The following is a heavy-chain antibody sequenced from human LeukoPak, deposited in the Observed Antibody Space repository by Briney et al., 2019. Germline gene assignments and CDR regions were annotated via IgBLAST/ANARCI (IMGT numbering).Heavy chain of an antibody. CDR1: GFTFSSYW. CDR2: INSDGSST. CDR3: AIDPVGTGHMDV. D-gene: IGHD1-1*01. V-gene: IGHV3-74*01. J-gene: IGHJ6*03. Sequence: GGSPRLSCAASGFTFSSYWMHWVRQAPGKGLVWVSRINSDGSSTSYADSVKGRFTISRDNAKNTLYLQMNSLRAEDTAVYYCAIDPVGTGHMDVWGKGTTVTVSS.